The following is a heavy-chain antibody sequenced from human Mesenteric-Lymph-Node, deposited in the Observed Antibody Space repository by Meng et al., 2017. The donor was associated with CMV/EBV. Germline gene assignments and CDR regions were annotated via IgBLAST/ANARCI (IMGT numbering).Heavy chain of an antibody. V-gene: IGHV1-3*01. CDR1: GYTFTSSA. Sequence: SGYTFTSSAMHWVRQAPGQRLEWMGWINAGNGNTKYSQKFQGRVTITRDTSASTAYMELSSLRSEDTAVYYCARARANYDILTGYGYWGQGTLVTVSS. CDR3: ARARANYDILTGYGY. D-gene: IGHD3-9*01. CDR2: INAGNGNT. J-gene: IGHJ4*02.